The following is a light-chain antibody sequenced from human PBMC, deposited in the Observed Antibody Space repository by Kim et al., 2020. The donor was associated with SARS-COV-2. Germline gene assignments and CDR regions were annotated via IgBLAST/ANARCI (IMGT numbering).Light chain of an antibody. V-gene: IGLV1-40*01. CDR1: SPNIGAGYD. CDR3: QSYDSSLIGFV. J-gene: IGLJ1*01. Sequence: QRVTSACTGSSPNIGAGYDVHWYQQLPGTAPKLLIYSNNNRPSGVPDRFSGSKSGTSASLAITGLQADDEADYYCQSYDSSLIGFVFGTGTKVTVL. CDR2: SNN.